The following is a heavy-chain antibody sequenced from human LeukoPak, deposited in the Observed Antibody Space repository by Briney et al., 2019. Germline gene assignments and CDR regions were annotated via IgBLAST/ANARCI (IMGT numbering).Heavy chain of an antibody. J-gene: IGHJ4*02. V-gene: IGHV4-39*01. CDR2: IYYGANT. CDR3: AGGQTLDWLSNYFDS. D-gene: IGHD3-3*01. CDR1: GGSISSSLYY. Sequence: SETLSLTCTVSGGSISSSLYYWGWVRQPPGKGLEWVGSIYYGANTYYNPSPKSRLTISVDTSKNQVSLKLRSVTAADTALYFCAGGQTLDWLSNYFDSWGQGNLVIVSS.